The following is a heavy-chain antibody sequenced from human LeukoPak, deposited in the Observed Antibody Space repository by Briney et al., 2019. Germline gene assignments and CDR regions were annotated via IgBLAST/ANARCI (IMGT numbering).Heavy chain of an antibody. CDR1: GGSISSYY. J-gene: IGHJ3*02. CDR2: IYTSGST. CDR3: ARGPLTFGGVIVIDDAFDI. Sequence: SETLSLTCTVSGGSISSYYWSWIRQPAGKGLEWIGRIYTSGSTNYNTSLKSRVTMSVDTYKNQFSLKLSSVTAADTAVYYCARGPLTFGGVIVIDDAFDIWGQGTMVTVSS. V-gene: IGHV4-4*07. D-gene: IGHD3-16*02.